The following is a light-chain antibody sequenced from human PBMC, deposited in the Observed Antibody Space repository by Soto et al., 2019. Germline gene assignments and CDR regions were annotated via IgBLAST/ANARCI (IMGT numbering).Light chain of an antibody. CDR2: DAS. CDR1: QTIRSD. J-gene: IGKJ4*01. Sequence: EIVMSQSPVTLSVSPGEIATLSCRASQTIRSDLAWYQQKPGQAPRLLISDASTRATGIPARFNGSGSGTEFTLAISSLQSEDFAIYYCHKYNTWPLNFGGGTKVDIK. CDR3: HKYNTWPLN. V-gene: IGKV3-15*01.